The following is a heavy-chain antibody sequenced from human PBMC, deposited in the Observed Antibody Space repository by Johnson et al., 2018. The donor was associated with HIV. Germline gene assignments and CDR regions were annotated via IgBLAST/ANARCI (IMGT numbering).Heavy chain of an antibody. Sequence: VQLVESGGALVQPGGSLRLSCAASGFTFDYYWMHWVRQAPGKGLVWVSAISGSGGSTYYADSVKGRFTISRDNSKNTLYLQMNSLRAEDTAVYYCARDGWGSRGWDDAFDIWGQGTMVTVSS. D-gene: IGHD6-19*01. CDR2: ISGSGGST. J-gene: IGHJ3*02. CDR1: GFTFDYYW. CDR3: ARDGWGSRGWDDAFDI. V-gene: IGHV3-23*04.